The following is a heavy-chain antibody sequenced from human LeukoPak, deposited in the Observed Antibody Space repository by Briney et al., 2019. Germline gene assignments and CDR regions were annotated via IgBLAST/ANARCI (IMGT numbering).Heavy chain of an antibody. CDR1: GFTFSSYA. V-gene: IGHV3-30-3*01. CDR3: ARDLRQLTYLVY. CDR2: ISYDGSNE. D-gene: IGHD6-13*01. Sequence: GGSLRLSCAASGFTFSSYAMHWVRQAPGKGLEWVAVISYDGSNEYYADSVKGRFTISRDNSKNTLYLQMNSLRAEDTAVYYCARDLRQLTYLVYWGQGTLVTVSS. J-gene: IGHJ4*02.